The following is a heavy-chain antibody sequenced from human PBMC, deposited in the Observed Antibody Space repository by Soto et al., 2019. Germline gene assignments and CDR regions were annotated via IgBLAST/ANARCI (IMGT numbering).Heavy chain of an antibody. CDR2: MNPNSGNT. CDR1: GCTFTSYD. J-gene: IGHJ6*02. D-gene: IGHD6-19*01. Sequence: ASVKVSCKASGCTFTSYDINWVRQATGQGLEWMGWMNPNSGNTGYAQKFQGRVTMTRNTSISTAYMELSSLRSEDTAVYYCARATFDSSGWYTRVYYYYYGMDVWG. V-gene: IGHV1-8*01. CDR3: ARATFDSSGWYTRVYYYYYGMDV.